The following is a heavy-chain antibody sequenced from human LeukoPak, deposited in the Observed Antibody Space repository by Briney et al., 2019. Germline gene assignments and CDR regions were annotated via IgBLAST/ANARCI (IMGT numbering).Heavy chain of an antibody. D-gene: IGHD3-3*01. CDR2: IYTSGGT. CDR3: ARRGGLTFFGVVQTFYFDD. V-gene: IGHV4-61*02. Sequence: PSETLSLTCTVSGGSISSGSYYWSWIRQPAGKGLEWIGRIYTSGGTNYNPSLKSRVTISVDTSKNQFSLKLSSVTAADTAVYYCARRGGLTFFGVVQTFYFDDWGQGTLVTVAS. J-gene: IGHJ4*02. CDR1: GGSISSGSYY.